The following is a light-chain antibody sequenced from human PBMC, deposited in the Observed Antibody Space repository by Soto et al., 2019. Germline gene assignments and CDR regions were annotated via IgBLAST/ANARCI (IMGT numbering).Light chain of an antibody. CDR2: DAS. CDR1: QSISGW. V-gene: IGKV1-5*01. J-gene: IGKJ1*01. CDR3: QQYDSYSWT. Sequence: DMQMTQSPSTLSASVGDRVTITCRASQSISGWLAWYQQKPGEAPKILIYDASSLESGVPSRLSGSGSGTEFTLTISSLQPDDFATYYCQQYDSYSWTFGQGTKV.